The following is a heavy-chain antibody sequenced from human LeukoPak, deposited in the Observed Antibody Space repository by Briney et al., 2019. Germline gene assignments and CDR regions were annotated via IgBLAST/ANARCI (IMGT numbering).Heavy chain of an antibody. CDR1: GFTFSSYG. D-gene: IGHD5-18*01. J-gene: IGHJ5*02. V-gene: IGHV3-30*02. Sequence: GGSLRLSCAASGFTFSSYGMHWVRQAPGKGLEWVAFIRYDGSNKYYADSVKGRFTISRDNSKNTLYLQMNSLRAEDTAVYYCAKDPHHTASRWFDPWGQGTLVTVSS. CDR3: AKDPHHTASRWFDP. CDR2: IRYDGSNK.